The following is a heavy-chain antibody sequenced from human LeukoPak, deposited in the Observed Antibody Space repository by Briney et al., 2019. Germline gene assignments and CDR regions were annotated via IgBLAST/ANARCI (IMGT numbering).Heavy chain of an antibody. J-gene: IGHJ4*02. CDR1: GGSISSGSYY. CDR3: ARDRNYYDSSGYHRVDY. V-gene: IGHV3-11*04. D-gene: IGHD3-22*01. CDR2: ISSSGSTI. Sequence: PSQTLSLTCTVSGGSISSGSYYWSWIRQAPGKGLEWVSYISSSGSTIYYADSVKGRFTISRDNAKNSLYLQMNSLRAEDTAVYYCARDRNYYDSSGYHRVDYWGQGTLVTVSS.